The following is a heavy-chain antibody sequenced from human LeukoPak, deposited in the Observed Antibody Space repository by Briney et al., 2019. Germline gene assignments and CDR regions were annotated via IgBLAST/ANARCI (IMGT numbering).Heavy chain of an antibody. J-gene: IGHJ3*02. D-gene: IGHD2-15*01. CDR3: ARDRYCSGGSCSPDAFDI. CDR1: GGTFSSYA. Sequence: ASVKVSCKASGGTFSSYAISWVRQAPGQGLEWMGGIIPIFGTANYAQKFQGRVTITADESTSTAYMELSSLRSEDTAVYYCARDRYCSGGSCSPDAFDIWGQGTMVTVSS. V-gene: IGHV1-69*01. CDR2: IIPIFGTA.